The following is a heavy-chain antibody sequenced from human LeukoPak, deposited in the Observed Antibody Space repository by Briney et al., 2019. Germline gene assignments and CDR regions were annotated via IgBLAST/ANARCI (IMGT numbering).Heavy chain of an antibody. D-gene: IGHD3-22*01. CDR3: ARGTKGYYYFDY. J-gene: IGHJ4*02. Sequence: GGSLRLSCAASGFTFKSHHMSWVRQAPGKGLEWVSAIDGNGDKTYYADSVKDRFTISRDNAKDTLYLQMNSLRAEDTAVYYCARGTKGYYYFDYWGQGTLVTVSS. CDR1: GFTFKSHH. V-gene: IGHV3-23*01. CDR2: IDGNGDKT.